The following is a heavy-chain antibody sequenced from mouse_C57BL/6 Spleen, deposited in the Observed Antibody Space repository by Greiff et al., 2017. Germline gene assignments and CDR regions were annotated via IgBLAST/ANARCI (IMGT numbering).Heavy chain of an antibody. J-gene: IGHJ1*03. CDR1: GYTFTSYW. Sequence: QVQLQQPGAELVRPGSSVKLSCKASGYTFTSYWMHWVKQRPIQGLEWIGNIDPSDSETHYNQKFKDKATLTVDKSSSTAYMQLSSLTSEDSAVYYCARSDGSGSWYFDVWGTGTTVTVSS. CDR2: IDPSDSET. CDR3: ARSDGSGSWYFDV. V-gene: IGHV1-52*01. D-gene: IGHD1-1*01.